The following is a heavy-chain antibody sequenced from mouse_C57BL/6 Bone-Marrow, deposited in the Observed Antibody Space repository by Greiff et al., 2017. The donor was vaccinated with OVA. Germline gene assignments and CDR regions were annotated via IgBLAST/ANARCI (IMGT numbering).Heavy chain of an antibody. CDR2: IDPSDSYT. D-gene: IGHD1-1*01. CDR1: GYTFTSYW. V-gene: IGHV1-69*01. J-gene: IGHJ1*03. CDR3: ARRGSSYDWYFDV. Sequence: QVQLQQPGAVLVMPGASVKLSCKASGYTFTSYWMHWVKQRPGQGLEWIGEIDPSDSYTNYNQKFKGKSTLTVDKSSSTAYMQLSSLTSEDSAVYYCARRGSSYDWYFDVWGTGTTVTVSS.